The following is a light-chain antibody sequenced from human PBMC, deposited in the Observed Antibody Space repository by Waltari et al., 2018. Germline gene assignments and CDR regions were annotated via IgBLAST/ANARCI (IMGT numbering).Light chain of an antibody. J-gene: IGKJ1*01. V-gene: IGKV3-20*01. CDR1: QSVSRS. CDR2: DAS. Sequence: EVVLTQSPGTLSLSPGEGATLSCRSSQSVSRSLAWYQQKPGQAPRLLIYDASSRAPGIPDRFSGSGSGTDFSLTISRLEPEDFAVYYCQKDGSLPATFGQGTKVEIK. CDR3: QKDGSLPAT.